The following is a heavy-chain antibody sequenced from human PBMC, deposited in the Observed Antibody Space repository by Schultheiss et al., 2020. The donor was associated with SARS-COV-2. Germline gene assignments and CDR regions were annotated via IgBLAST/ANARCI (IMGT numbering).Heavy chain of an antibody. CDR1: GLTFSSYA. Sequence: GESLKISCAASGLTFSSYAMHWVRQAPGKGLEWVSAISGSGGSTYYADSVKGRFTISRDNAKNSLYLQMNSLRAEDTAVYYCARGMEMATPPHAFDIWGQGTMVTVSS. V-gene: IGHV3-23*01. D-gene: IGHD5-24*01. CDR3: ARGMEMATPPHAFDI. J-gene: IGHJ3*02. CDR2: ISGSGGST.